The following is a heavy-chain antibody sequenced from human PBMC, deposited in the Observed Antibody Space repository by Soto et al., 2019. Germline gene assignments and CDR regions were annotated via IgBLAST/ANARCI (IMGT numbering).Heavy chain of an antibody. CDR1: GFTLSNYA. D-gene: IGHD3-16*01. CDR3: ASIKLVEFFFINEDVYDMDV. CDR2: ISSDSRYI. Sequence: GGSLRLSCAASGFTLSNYAVNWVRQAPGKGLEWVSYISSDSRYIYYGDSVKGRFTISRDNARNSVYLQMNSLRDEDTAVYYCASIKLVEFFFINEDVYDMDVWGQGTPVTVSS. V-gene: IGHV3-48*02. J-gene: IGHJ6*02.